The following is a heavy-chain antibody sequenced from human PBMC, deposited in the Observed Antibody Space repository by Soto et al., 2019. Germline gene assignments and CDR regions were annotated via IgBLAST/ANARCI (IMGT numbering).Heavy chain of an antibody. D-gene: IGHD6-19*01. J-gene: IGHJ6*02. CDR2: IDPSDSYT. CDR3: ASRTHSSGWYRGYYYYGMDV. V-gene: IGHV5-10-1*01. Sequence: GESLKISCKGSGYSFTSYWISWVRQMPGKGLEWMGRIDPSDSYTNYSPSFQGHVTISADKSISTAYLQWSSLKASDTAMYYCASRTHSSGWYRGYYYYGMDVWGQGTTVTVS. CDR1: GYSFTSYW.